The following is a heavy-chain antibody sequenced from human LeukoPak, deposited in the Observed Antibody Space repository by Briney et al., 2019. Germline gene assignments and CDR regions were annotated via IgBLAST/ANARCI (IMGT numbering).Heavy chain of an antibody. J-gene: IGHJ2*01. Sequence: GASVKVSCKTSGYTFTGYYMHWVRQAPGQGLEWMGWINPNSGGTNYAQKFQGRVTMTRDTSISTAYMELSRLRSDDTAVYYCARHFHPAETTGGYFDLWGRGTLVTVSA. CDR3: ARHFHPAETTGGYFDL. D-gene: IGHD4-17*01. V-gene: IGHV1-2*02. CDR1: GYTFTGYY. CDR2: INPNSGGT.